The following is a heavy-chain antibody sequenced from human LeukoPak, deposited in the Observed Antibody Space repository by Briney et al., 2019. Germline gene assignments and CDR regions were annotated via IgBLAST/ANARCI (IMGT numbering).Heavy chain of an antibody. Sequence: PGGSLRLSRSASAFTVVKDWMACVRQVPGKGLEGGADIRKDGAANYYLGSLKGRFTISRDNAEESRYLHMNSFRAEDRAVYCSVILRVDEYERRRNGGLYFRNWSQGTLATVSS. CDR1: AFTVVKDW. J-gene: IGHJ4*02. CDR2: IRKDGAAN. V-gene: IGHV3-7*01. D-gene: IGHD2-8*01. CDR3: VILRVDEYERRRNGGLYFRN.